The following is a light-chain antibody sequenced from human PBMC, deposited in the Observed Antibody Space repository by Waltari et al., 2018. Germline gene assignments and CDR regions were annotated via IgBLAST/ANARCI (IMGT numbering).Light chain of an antibody. Sequence: QSVLTQPPAASGTPGQRVTFSCSGSRSDIGTNFVSWYQHLPGTTPRLVLYKNDQRPSGVSDRFSGSKSGTSASLAISGLRSDDEADYYCGAWDDSLSRYVFGSGTKVTVL. V-gene: IGLV1-47*01. J-gene: IGLJ1*01. CDR2: KND. CDR1: RSDIGTNF. CDR3: GAWDDSLSRYV.